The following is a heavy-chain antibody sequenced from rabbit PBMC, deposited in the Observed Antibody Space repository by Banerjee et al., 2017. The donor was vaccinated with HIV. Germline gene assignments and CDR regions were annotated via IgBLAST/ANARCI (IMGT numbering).Heavy chain of an antibody. J-gene: IGHJ4*01. CDR1: GFDLSSSYY. CDR2: IYTGSGST. Sequence: QEQLEESGGDLVKPEGSLTLTCTASGFDLSSSYYMCWVRQAPGKGLEWIACIYTGSGSTYYASWAKGRFTNSKTSSTTVTLQMTSLTAADTATYFCARDPYAGSSVFNLWGPGTLVTVS. D-gene: IGHD8-1*01. V-gene: IGHV1S45*01. CDR3: ARDPYAGSSVFNL.